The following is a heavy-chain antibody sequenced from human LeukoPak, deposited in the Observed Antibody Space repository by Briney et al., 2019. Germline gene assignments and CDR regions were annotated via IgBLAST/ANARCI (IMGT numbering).Heavy chain of an antibody. D-gene: IGHD1-20*01. CDR3: ARDRWANWNYVDY. CDR1: GDSFSSNSAA. CDR2: TYYRSKWYN. V-gene: IGHV6-1*01. J-gene: IGHJ4*02. Sequence: SQTLTLTCAISGDSFSSNSAAWNWIRQSPSIDLEWLRRTYYRSKWYNDYAVSVKSRITINPDTSKNQFSLQLNSVTPEATAVYYCARDRWANWNYVDYWGQGTLVTVSS.